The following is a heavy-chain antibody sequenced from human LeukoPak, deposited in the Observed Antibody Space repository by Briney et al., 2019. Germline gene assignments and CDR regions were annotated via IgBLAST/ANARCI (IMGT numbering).Heavy chain of an antibody. Sequence: SETLSLTCAVYGGSFSGYYWSWIRQPPGKGLEWIGEINHSGSTNYNPSLKSRVTISVDTSKNQFSLKLSSVTAPDTAVYYCARVTMGYSGSYYWFDPWGQGTLVTVSS. CDR1: GGSFSGYY. D-gene: IGHD1-26*01. J-gene: IGHJ5*02. V-gene: IGHV4-34*01. CDR2: INHSGST. CDR3: ARVTMGYSGSYYWFDP.